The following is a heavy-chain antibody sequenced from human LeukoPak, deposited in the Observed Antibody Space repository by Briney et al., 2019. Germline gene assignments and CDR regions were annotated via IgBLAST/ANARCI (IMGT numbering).Heavy chain of an antibody. CDR3: ARRAYLSQLGVDWFDP. J-gene: IGHJ5*02. V-gene: IGHV5-51*01. Sequence: GESLKISCRVSGDGFAHYWIGWVRHMPGKGLQWVAIIHPSDSTTHYSSSFQCRVTISADKAITTAYLQWYTLRTSDTAIYYCARRAYLSQLGVDWFDPWGQGTLVTVSS. CDR2: IHPSDSTT. D-gene: IGHD2-21*01. CDR1: GDGFAHYW.